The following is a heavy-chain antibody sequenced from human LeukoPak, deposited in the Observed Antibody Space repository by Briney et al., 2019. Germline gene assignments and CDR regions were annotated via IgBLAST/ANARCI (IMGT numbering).Heavy chain of an antibody. J-gene: IGHJ5*02. CDR3: GRGRGYRGQFRRRTDNWFDP. CDR1: GGSFSDYY. Sequence: SETLSLTCAVYGGSFSDYYWNWIRQPPGKGLEWIGEINHSGSTNNNHSPTSRVTISVDTSKNQFSSKVSSLTAADTADCGRGRGYRGQFRRRTDNWFDPWGEGALVTVSS. CDR2: INHSGST. V-gene: IGHV4-34*01. D-gene: IGHD5-18*01.